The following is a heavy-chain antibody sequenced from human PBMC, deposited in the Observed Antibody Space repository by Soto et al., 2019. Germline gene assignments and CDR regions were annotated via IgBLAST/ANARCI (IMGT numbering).Heavy chain of an antibody. CDR2: IYTSGST. D-gene: IGHD3-10*01. CDR1: GGSISSYY. V-gene: IGHV4-4*07. Sequence: SETLSLTCTVSGGSISSYYWSWIRQPAGKGLEWIGRIYTSGSTNYNPSLKSRVTMSVDTSKNQFSLKLSSVTAADTAVYYCARDGGTPMVRGGDYNWFDPWGQGTLVTVSS. CDR3: ARDGGTPMVRGGDYNWFDP. J-gene: IGHJ5*02.